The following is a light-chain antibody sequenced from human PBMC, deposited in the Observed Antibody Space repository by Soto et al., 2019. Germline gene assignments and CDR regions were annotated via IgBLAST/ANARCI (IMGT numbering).Light chain of an antibody. V-gene: IGKV1-16*02. Sequence: DIQMTQSASSLSASVGDRVTITYRASQGIHNFLAWFQQKPGKAPQSLIYAASSLQSGVPSKFSGSGSGTDFTLTINSLQPEDFATYYCQQYNSFPITFGQGTRLEIK. CDR3: QQYNSFPIT. CDR2: AAS. CDR1: QGIHNF. J-gene: IGKJ5*01.